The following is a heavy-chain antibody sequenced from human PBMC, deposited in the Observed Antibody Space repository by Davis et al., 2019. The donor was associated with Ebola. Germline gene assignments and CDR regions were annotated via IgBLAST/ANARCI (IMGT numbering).Heavy chain of an antibody. CDR2: IKSEVDGGTI. CDR3: STISRET. V-gene: IGHV3-15*07. Sequence: GGSLRLSCGGPGFSVRSAWMHWVRPAPGKWPVWVGRIKSEVDGGTIDYAAPVKGRFIISRDNSKNTLYLQMNSLKIEDTAVYFFSTISRETWGQGTLVTVSS. J-gene: IGHJ4*02. CDR1: GFSVRSAW. D-gene: IGHD5-24*01.